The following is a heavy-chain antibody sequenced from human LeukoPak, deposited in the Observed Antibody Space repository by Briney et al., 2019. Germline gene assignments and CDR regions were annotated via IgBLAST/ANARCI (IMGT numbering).Heavy chain of an antibody. D-gene: IGHD3-22*01. V-gene: IGHV5-51*01. Sequence: GESHKISCKASGYSFTTYCSGWVRQMPERGLEWMGIIYPGDAYTRSGPSSTGTLTSRADKSISTAYLQWSSLKASDTAMYYCARQFRDSSGYYSYYFAYRGERDLVTVSS. CDR2: IYPGDAYT. CDR3: ARQFRDSSGYYSYYFAY. J-gene: IGHJ4*02. CDR1: GYSFTTYC.